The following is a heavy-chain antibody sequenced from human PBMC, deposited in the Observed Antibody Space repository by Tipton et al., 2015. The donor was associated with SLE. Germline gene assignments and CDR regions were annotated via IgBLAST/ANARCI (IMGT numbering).Heavy chain of an antibody. CDR1: GGSISSHY. CDR2: IYYSGST. D-gene: IGHD3-22*01. CDR3: ARAPDYYDSSGFDY. V-gene: IGHV4-59*11. Sequence: TLSLTCTVSGGSISSHYLSWIRQPPGKGLGWIGYIYYSGSTNYNPPLKSRVTISVDTSKNQFSLKLSSVTAADTAVYYCARAPDYYDSSGFDYWGQGTLVTVSS. J-gene: IGHJ4*02.